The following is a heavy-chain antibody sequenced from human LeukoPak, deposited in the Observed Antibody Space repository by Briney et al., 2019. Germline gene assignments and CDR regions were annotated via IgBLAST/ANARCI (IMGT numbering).Heavy chain of an antibody. CDR1: GFTFSSYS. CDR2: ISYDGSNK. J-gene: IGHJ4*02. CDR3: AKGAWGPYDY. Sequence: GGSLRLSCAASGFTFSSYSMNWVRQAPGKGLEWVAVISYDGSNKYYADSVKGRFTISRDNPKNTLYLQMNSLRAEDTAVYYCAKGAWGPYDYWGQGTLVTVSS. V-gene: IGHV3-30*18. D-gene: IGHD3-16*01.